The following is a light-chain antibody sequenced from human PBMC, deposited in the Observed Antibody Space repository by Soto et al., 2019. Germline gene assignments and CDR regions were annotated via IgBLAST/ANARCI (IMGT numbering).Light chain of an antibody. CDR2: LAS. J-gene: IGKJ1*01. Sequence: DIVMTQSPLSLPVTPGEPASISCRASQRLQHSNGYKYLDWYHQKPGQSPQLLIHLASNRASGVPSRFSGSGSGTEFTLTISSLQPDDFATYYCQQYDTYSTFGQGTKVNIK. V-gene: IGKV2-28*01. CDR3: QQYDTYST. CDR1: QRLQHSNGYKY.